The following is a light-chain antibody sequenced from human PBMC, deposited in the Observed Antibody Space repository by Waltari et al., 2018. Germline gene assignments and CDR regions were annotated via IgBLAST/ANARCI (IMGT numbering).Light chain of an antibody. CDR3: QQTYGTLWT. V-gene: IGKV1-39*01. CDR2: AAS. Sequence: DIQMTQSPSSLSASVGDRVAITCRASQSIRNFLNWYQQSPGQAPKLLIYAASNLQSGVPSRFSGSGSGTDFTLIISSLQPEDFATYYCQQTYGTLWTFGQGTKVEIK. CDR1: QSIRNF. J-gene: IGKJ1*01.